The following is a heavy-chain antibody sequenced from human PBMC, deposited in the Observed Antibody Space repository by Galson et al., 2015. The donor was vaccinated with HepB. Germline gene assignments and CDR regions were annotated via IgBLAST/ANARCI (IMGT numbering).Heavy chain of an antibody. CDR1: GNTLTELS. J-gene: IGHJ6*02. CDR2: FDPEDGET. V-gene: IGHV1-24*01. CDR3: ARALRSGSPIRAQNFYYYAMDV. D-gene: IGHD1-26*01. Sequence: SVKVSCKVSGNTLTELSMYWVRQAPGKGLEWMGGFDPEDGETIYAQKFQGRVSVTTDTSTTTAYMELRSLRSDDTAVYYCARALRSGSPIRAQNFYYYAMDVWGQGTTVIVSS.